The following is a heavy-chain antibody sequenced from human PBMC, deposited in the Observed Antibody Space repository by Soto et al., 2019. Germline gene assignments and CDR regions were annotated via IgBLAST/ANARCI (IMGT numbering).Heavy chain of an antibody. V-gene: IGHV4-34*01. CDR2: VKDGGHT. D-gene: IGHD5-12*01. J-gene: IGHJ4*02. CDR3: ARGQEGVVATH. CDR1: GGSLSGYY. Sequence: QVQLQQWGAGLLKPSETLSLNCAVTGGSLSGYYWSWIRQPPGKGLEWIGEVKDGGHTNYSPSLRGRVTISSDTYNNQVPLTLNSVTAADTGVYYCARGQEGVVATHWDQGSLVTVSS.